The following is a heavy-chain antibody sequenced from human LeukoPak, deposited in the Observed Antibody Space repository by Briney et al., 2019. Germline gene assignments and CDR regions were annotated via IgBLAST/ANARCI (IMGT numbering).Heavy chain of an antibody. CDR3: TTVNWNDVGYWFDP. V-gene: IGHV3-15*01. J-gene: IGHJ5*02. Sequence: PGGSLRLSCATSGFTFNNAWMNWVRQAPGKGLEWVGRIKGKTDGGTTDYAAPVKGRFTISRDDSKNTLYLQVNSLKTEDTAVYYCTTVNWNDVGYWFDPWGQGTLVTVSS. CDR2: IKGKTDGGTT. D-gene: IGHD1-20*01. CDR1: GFTFNNAW.